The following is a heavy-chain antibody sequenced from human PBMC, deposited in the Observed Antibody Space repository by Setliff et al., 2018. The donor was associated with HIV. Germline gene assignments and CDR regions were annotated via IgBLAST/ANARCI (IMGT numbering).Heavy chain of an antibody. V-gene: IGHV4-39*07. Sequence: SETLSLTCTVSGGSISSSSYYWGWIRQPPGKGLEWIGSIYYSGSTYYNPSLKSRVTISVDTSKNQFSLKVRSVTAADTAVYYCARLRWAATAGTWDYYYYGMDVWGQGTTVTVSS. D-gene: IGHD6-13*01. CDR2: IYYSGST. CDR3: ARLRWAATAGTWDYYYYGMDV. CDR1: GGSISSSSYY. J-gene: IGHJ6*02.